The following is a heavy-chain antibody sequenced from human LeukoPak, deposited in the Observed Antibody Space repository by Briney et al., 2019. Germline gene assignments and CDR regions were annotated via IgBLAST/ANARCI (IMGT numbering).Heavy chain of an antibody. CDR2: IIPILGIA. V-gene: IGHV1-69*04. J-gene: IGHJ4*02. Sequence: SVEVSCKASGGTFSSYVISWVRQAPGQGLEWMGRIIPILGIANYAQKFQGRVTITADKSTSTAYMELSSLRSEDTAVYYCASPPADYYDSRDYFDYWGQGTLVTVSS. D-gene: IGHD3-22*01. CDR1: GGTFSSYV. CDR3: ASPPADYYDSRDYFDY.